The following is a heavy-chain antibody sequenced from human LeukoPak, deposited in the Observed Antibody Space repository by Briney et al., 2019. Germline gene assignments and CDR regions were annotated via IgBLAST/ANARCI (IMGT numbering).Heavy chain of an antibody. Sequence: GALRLSCAASGFTFSNYGMHWVRQAPGKGLGWVAVIWYDGSKKYYADSVEGRFTISRDNSKNTLYLQMNSLSAEDTAVYYCARDSRGATGLDYWGQGTLVTVSS. CDR3: ARDSRGATGLDY. V-gene: IGHV3-33*01. CDR1: GFTFSNYG. J-gene: IGHJ4*02. D-gene: IGHD5-12*01. CDR2: IWYDGSKK.